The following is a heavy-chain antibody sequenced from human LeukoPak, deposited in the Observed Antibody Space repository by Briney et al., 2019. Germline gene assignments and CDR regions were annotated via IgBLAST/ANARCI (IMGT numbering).Heavy chain of an antibody. Sequence: PGGSLRLSCAASGFTFSSYAMSWVRQAPGKGLEWVSAISGSGGSTYYADSVKGRFTISRDNSKNTLYLQMNSLRAEDTAVYYCAKTRSRIAAAGTGNYFDYWGQGTLVTVSS. J-gene: IGHJ4*02. CDR3: AKTRSRIAAAGTGNYFDY. D-gene: IGHD6-13*01. CDR2: ISGSGGST. CDR1: GFTFSSYA. V-gene: IGHV3-23*01.